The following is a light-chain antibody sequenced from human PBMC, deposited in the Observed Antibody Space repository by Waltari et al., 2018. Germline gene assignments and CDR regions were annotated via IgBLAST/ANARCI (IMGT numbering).Light chain of an antibody. V-gene: IGKV3-15*01. J-gene: IGKJ4*01. Sequence: EIVMTQSPATLSVSPGERATLSCRASQSVNSNLAWYQQKPGQAPRLLIYGASTGATGIPAGFSGSWSGTEFTLIISSLQSEDFAVYYCQQYNNWPFTFGGGTKVEIK. CDR1: QSVNSN. CDR2: GAS. CDR3: QQYNNWPFT.